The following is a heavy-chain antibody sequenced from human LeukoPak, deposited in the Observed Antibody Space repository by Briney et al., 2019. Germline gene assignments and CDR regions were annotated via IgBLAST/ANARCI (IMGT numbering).Heavy chain of an antibody. CDR1: GYTFTSYG. Sequence: ASVKVSCKASGYTFTSYGISWVRQAPGQGLEWMGWISAYNGNTNYAQKLQGRVTMTTDTPTSTAYMELRSLRSDDTAVYYCARVLSSSWCPPFDYWGQGTLVTVSS. V-gene: IGHV1-18*04. CDR2: ISAYNGNT. D-gene: IGHD6-13*01. CDR3: ARVLSSSWCPPFDY. J-gene: IGHJ4*02.